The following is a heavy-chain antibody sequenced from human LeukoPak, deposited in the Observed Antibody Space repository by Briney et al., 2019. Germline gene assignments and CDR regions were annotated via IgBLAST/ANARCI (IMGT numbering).Heavy chain of an antibody. V-gene: IGHV1-8*01. D-gene: IGHD3-22*01. Sequence: ASVKVSCKASGYTFTSYDINWVRQATGQGLEWMGWMNPNSGNTGYAQKFQGRVTMTRNTAISTAYMELSSLRSQDTAVYYCVKINYYDSSGYPDYWGQGTLVTVSS. CDR3: VKINYYDSSGYPDY. CDR2: MNPNSGNT. CDR1: GYTFTSYD. J-gene: IGHJ4*02.